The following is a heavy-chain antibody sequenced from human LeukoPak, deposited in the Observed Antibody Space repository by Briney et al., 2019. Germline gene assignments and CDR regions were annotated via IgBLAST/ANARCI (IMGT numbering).Heavy chain of an antibody. V-gene: IGHV1-18*01. D-gene: IGHD2-8*01. J-gene: IGHJ6*02. CDR1: GVTFTRYS. CDR3: ARVVRSDSFDYDYYYAMDV. Sequence: ASVKVSSKASGVTFTRYSITWVRQAPGKGHEWMGWISDYNGNTNYAQKYQGRVTMTTDTSTRTAYMELRSLRSDDTSVYYCARVVRSDSFDYDYYYAMDVWGQGTTITVSS. CDR2: ISDYNGNT.